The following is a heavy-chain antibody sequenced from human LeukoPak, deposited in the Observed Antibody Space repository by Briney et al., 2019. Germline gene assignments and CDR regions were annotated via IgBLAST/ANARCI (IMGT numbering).Heavy chain of an antibody. V-gene: IGHV4-34*01. CDR3: ARECCSSTSCYAWWFDP. CDR2: INHSGST. J-gene: IGHJ5*02. CDR1: GGSFSGYY. Sequence: SETLSLTCAVYGGSFSGYYWSWIRQPPGKGLEWIGEINHSGSTNYNPSLKSRVTISVDTSKNQFSLKLSSVTAVDTAVYYCARECCSSTSCYAWWFDPWGQGTLVTVSS. D-gene: IGHD2-2*01.